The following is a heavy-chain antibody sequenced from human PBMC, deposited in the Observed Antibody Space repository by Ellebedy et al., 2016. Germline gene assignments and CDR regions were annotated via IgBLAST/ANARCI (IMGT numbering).Heavy chain of an antibody. V-gene: IGHV1-18*01. CDR1: GYTFSSYG. CDR2: ISAYNGDT. Sequence: ASVKVSCXASGYTFSSYGISWVRQAPGQGLEWMGWISAYNGDTNYAQKFQGRVTMTKDTSTNTVYMELRSLGSDDTAVYYCARDRVDYYYNGMDVWGQGTTVTVSS. J-gene: IGHJ6*02. CDR3: ARDRVDYYYNGMDV.